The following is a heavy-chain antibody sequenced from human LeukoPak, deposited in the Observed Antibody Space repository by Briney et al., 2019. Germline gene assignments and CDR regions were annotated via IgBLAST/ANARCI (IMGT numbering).Heavy chain of an antibody. D-gene: IGHD2-2*01. Sequence: SGPTLVNPTQTLTLTCTFSGFSLSTSGMCVSWIRQPPGKALEWLARIDWDDDKYYSTSLKTRLTISKDTSKNQVVLTMTNVDPVDTATYYCARRYCSSTSCYDGEDYWGQGTLATVSS. CDR2: IDWDDDK. CDR3: ARRYCSSTSCYDGEDY. V-gene: IGHV2-70*11. CDR1: GFSLSTSGMC. J-gene: IGHJ4*02.